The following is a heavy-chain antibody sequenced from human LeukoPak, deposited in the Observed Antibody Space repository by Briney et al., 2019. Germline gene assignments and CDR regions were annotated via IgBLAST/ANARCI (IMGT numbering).Heavy chain of an antibody. D-gene: IGHD2-21*02. J-gene: IGHJ3*02. CDR3: ARVKKHIVVVTAIKVISGAFDI. CDR2: INHSGST. CDR1: GGSFSGYY. V-gene: IGHV4-34*01. Sequence: SETLSLTCAVYGGSFSGYYWSWIRQPPGNGLEWIGEINHSGSTNYNPSLKSRVTISVDTSKNQFSLKLSSVTAADTAVYYCARVKKHIVVVTAIKVISGAFDIWGQGTMVTVSS.